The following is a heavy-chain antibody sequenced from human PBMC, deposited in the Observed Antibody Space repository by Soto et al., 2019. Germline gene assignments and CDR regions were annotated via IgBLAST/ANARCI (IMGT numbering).Heavy chain of an antibody. CDR1: GGSISSYY. V-gene: IGHV4-59*08. CDR3: ARYSNWNGISWFDP. D-gene: IGHD1-20*01. CDR2: IYYSGST. J-gene: IGHJ5*02. Sequence: SETLSLTCTVSGGSISSYYWSWIRQPPGKGLEWIGYIYYSGSTNYNPSLKSRVTISVDTSKNQFSLKLSSVTAADTAVYYCARYSNWNGISWFDPWGQGTLVTVSS.